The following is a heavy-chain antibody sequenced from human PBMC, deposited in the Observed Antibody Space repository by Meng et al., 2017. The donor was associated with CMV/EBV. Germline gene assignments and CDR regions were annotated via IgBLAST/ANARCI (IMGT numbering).Heavy chain of an antibody. CDR2: IYYSGST. Sequence: SETLSLTCTVSGGSISSSSYYWGWIRQPPGKGLEWIGSIYYSGSTNYNPSLKSRVTISVDTSKNQFSLKLSSVTAADTAVYYCARGIRRWITYYYYGMDVWGQGTTVTVSS. J-gene: IGHJ6*02. CDR1: GGSISSSSYY. D-gene: IGHD4-23*01. V-gene: IGHV4-39*07. CDR3: ARGIRRWITYYYYGMDV.